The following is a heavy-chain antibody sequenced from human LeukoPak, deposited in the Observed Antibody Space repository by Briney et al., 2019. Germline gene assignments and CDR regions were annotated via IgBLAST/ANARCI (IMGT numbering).Heavy chain of an antibody. D-gene: IGHD1-26*01. CDR2: IWYDGSDK. Sequence: PGGSLRLSCAASEFTFSTYGMHWVPQAPGKGLEWVEVIWYDGSDKYYADSVKGRFTISRDISKNTLYLQMNSLRAEDTAVYYCARDLVGAIAHGFDYWGQGTLVTVSS. J-gene: IGHJ4*02. CDR3: ARDLVGAIAHGFDY. CDR1: EFTFSTYG. V-gene: IGHV3-33*08.